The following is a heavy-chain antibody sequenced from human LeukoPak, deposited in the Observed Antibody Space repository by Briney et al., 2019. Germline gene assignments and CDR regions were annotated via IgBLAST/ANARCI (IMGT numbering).Heavy chain of an antibody. CDR2: ISYDGSNK. V-gene: IGHV3-30-3*02. Sequence: GRSLRLSCAASGFTFSSYAMHWVRQAPGKGLEWVAVISYDGSNKYYADSVKGRFTISRDNAKNSLYLQMNSLRAEDTAVYYCAKNTYYDILTGYYSLTFDYWGQGTLVTVSS. CDR3: AKNTYYDILTGYYSLTFDY. CDR1: GFTFSSYA. J-gene: IGHJ4*02. D-gene: IGHD3-9*01.